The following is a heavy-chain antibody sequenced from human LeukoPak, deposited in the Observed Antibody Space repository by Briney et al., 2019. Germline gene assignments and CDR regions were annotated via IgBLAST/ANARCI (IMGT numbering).Heavy chain of an antibody. Sequence: SETLSLTCTVSGGSISSYYWSWIRQPPGKGLEWIGYIYYSGSTNYNPSLKSRVTISVDTSKNQFSLKLSFVTAADTAVYYCARAARGVITDNWFDPWGQGTLVTVSS. D-gene: IGHD3-10*01. CDR1: GGSISSYY. CDR3: ARAARGVITDNWFDP. J-gene: IGHJ5*02. CDR2: IYYSGST. V-gene: IGHV4-59*01.